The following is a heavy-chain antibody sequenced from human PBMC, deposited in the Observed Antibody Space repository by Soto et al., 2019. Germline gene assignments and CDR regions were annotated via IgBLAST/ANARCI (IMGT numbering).Heavy chain of an antibody. J-gene: IGHJ6*02. Sequence: ASVKVSCKASGYSFTGYHIHWVRQALGQGLEWMGWMNPISGVTNYAQKFQGRVAMTRDTAISTAYMELRGLRSDDTAVYYCARFPRDHGILTGPTGYYYGMDVWGQGTTVTVSS. CDR2: MNPISGVT. CDR1: GYSFTGYH. D-gene: IGHD3-9*01. CDR3: ARFPRDHGILTGPTGYYYGMDV. V-gene: IGHV1-2*02.